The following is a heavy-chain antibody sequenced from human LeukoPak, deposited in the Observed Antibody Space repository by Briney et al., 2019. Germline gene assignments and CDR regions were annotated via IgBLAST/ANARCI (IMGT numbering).Heavy chain of an antibody. CDR1: GYTFTSYY. J-gene: IGHJ4*02. D-gene: IGHD3-22*01. Sequence: ASVKVSCTASGYTFTSYYMHWVRQAPGQGLEWMAIINPSGGSTSYEQKFQGRVPMTRDTSTSTVYMELNSLRAEDTAASYCARDIPKYDSSGYDPSYYFDYWGQGTLVTVSS. CDR3: ARDIPKYDSSGYDPSYYFDY. V-gene: IGHV1-46*01. CDR2: INPSGGST.